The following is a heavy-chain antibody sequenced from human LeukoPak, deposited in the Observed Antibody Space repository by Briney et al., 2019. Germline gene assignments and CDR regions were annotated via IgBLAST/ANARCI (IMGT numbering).Heavy chain of an antibody. Sequence: SETLSLTCTVSGGSISSYYRSWIRQPPGKGLEWIGYIYYSGSTNYNPSLKSRVTISVDTSKNQFSLKLSSVTAADTAVYCCARQMDTAMVTGHYYYYMDVWGKGTTVTVSS. J-gene: IGHJ6*03. CDR3: ARQMDTAMVTGHYYYYMDV. CDR2: IYYSGST. D-gene: IGHD5-18*01. V-gene: IGHV4-59*08. CDR1: GGSISSYY.